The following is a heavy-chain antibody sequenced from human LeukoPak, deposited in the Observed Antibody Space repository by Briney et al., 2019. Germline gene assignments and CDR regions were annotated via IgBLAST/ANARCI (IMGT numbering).Heavy chain of an antibody. J-gene: IGHJ3*02. D-gene: IGHD3-10*01. CDR1: GASISSGNYV. V-gene: IGHV4-61*02. CDR2: MYTNGNT. CDR3: ARELRTHEAIDI. Sequence: SETLSLTCTVSGASISSGNYVWTWIRQPAGKGLEWIGRMYTNGNTDYNPSLKSRVTISVDTSKSQFSLMMNSVTAADTAVYFCARELRTHEAIDIWGQGTMVTVSS.